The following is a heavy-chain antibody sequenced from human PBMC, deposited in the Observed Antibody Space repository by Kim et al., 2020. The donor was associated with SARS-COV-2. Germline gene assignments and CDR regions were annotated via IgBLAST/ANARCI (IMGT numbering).Heavy chain of an antibody. CDR3: ARPDDSSGYYDY. CDR1: GGSISSSSYY. J-gene: IGHJ4*02. V-gene: IGHV4-39*01. Sequence: SETLSLTCTVSGGSISSSSYYWGWIRQPPGKGLEWIGSIYYSGSTYYNPSLKSRVTISVDTSKNQFSLKLSSVTAADTAVYYCARPDDSSGYYDYWGQGT. CDR2: IYYSGST. D-gene: IGHD3-22*01.